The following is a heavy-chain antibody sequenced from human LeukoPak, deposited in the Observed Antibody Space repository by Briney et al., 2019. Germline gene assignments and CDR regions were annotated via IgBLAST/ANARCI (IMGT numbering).Heavy chain of an antibody. V-gene: IGHV4-34*01. J-gene: IGHJ4*02. CDR3: ASTVFGVATTSYDY. D-gene: IGHD3-3*01. CDR1: GGSFSGYY. Sequence: SETLSLTCAVYGGSFSGYYWSWIRQPPGKGLGWIGEINHSGSTNYNPSLKSRVTISVDTSKNQFSLKLSSVTAADTAVYYCASTVFGVATTSYDYWGQGTLVTVSS. CDR2: INHSGST.